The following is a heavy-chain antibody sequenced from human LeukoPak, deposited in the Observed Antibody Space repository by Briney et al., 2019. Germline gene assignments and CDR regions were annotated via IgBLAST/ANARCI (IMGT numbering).Heavy chain of an antibody. Sequence: SETLSLTCSVSDDSISSHHWSWIRQPPGKGLEWIGYMYHSGIANYNPSLKSRVTISVDTSKKQFSLKLNSVTAADTAVYYCARHLPSITSGYFDYWGQGTLVTVSS. CDR1: DDSISSHH. CDR3: ARHLPSITSGYFDY. V-gene: IGHV4-59*08. D-gene: IGHD3-10*01. J-gene: IGHJ4*02. CDR2: MYHSGIA.